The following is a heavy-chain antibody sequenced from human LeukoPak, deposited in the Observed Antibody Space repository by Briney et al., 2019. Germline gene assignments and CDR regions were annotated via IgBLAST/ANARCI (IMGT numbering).Heavy chain of an antibody. CDR3: ARRYCSNISCQLGFDY. V-gene: IGHV1-46*01. CDR2: INPSGDGT. Sequence: ASVKVSCKASGYTFISYYIHWVRQAPRQGFEWMGIINPSGDGTIYAQKFQGRVTMTTDTSTSTVYMELSSLKSEDTAVYYCARRYCSNISCQLGFDYWGQGTLVTVSP. J-gene: IGHJ4*02. D-gene: IGHD2-2*01. CDR1: GYTFISYY.